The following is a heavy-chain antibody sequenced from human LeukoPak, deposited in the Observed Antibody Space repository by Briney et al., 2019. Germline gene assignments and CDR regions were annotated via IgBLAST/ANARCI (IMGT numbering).Heavy chain of an antibody. CDR2: IIPILGIA. V-gene: IGHV1-69*04. CDR1: GGTFSSYA. Sequence: SVKVSCKASGGTFSSYAISWVRQAPGQGLEWMGRIIPILGIANYAQKFQGRVTITADKSTSTAYMELSSLRSEDTAVYYCARENPYYCSSTSCRPYYFDYWGQGTLVTVSS. D-gene: IGHD2-2*01. J-gene: IGHJ4*02. CDR3: ARENPYYCSSTSCRPYYFDY.